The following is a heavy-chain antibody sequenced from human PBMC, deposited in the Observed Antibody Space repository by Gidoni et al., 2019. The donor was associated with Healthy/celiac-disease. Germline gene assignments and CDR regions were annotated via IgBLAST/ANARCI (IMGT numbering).Heavy chain of an antibody. V-gene: IGHV3-21*01. CDR2: ISSSSSYI. D-gene: IGHD5-18*01. CDR1: GFTFSIDS. Sequence: EVQLVESGGGLVKPGGSLRLSCAASGFTFSIDSMNWVRQAPGQGLEWVSSISSSSSYIYYADSVKGGFTISRDNAKNSLYLQMNSLRAEDTAVYYCARENSYGVYYYYYMDVWGKGTTVTVSS. J-gene: IGHJ6*03. CDR3: ARENSYGVYYYYYMDV.